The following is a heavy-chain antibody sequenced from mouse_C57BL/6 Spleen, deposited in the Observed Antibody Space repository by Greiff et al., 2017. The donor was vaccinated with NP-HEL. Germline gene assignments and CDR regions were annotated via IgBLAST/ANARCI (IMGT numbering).Heavy chain of an antibody. CDR3: ARGGYYYGSSSFAY. V-gene: IGHV1-82*01. J-gene: IGHJ3*01. CDR1: GYAFSSSW. CDR2: IYPGDGDT. Sequence: QVQLQQSGPELVKPGASVKISCKASGYAFSSSWMNWVKQRPGKGLEWIGRIYPGDGDTNYNGKFKGKATLTADKSSSTAYMQLSSLASEDSAVYFCARGGYYYGSSSFAYWGQGTLVTVSA. D-gene: IGHD1-1*01.